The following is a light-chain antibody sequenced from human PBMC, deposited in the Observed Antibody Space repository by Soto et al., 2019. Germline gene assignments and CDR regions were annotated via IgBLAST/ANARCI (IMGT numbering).Light chain of an antibody. CDR2: GAS. CDR3: QQYGSSPIT. CDR1: QSVSSSY. Sequence: EIVLTQSPGTLSLSPGERATLSCRASQSVSSSYLAWYQQTPGQAPRLLIYGASSRATGIPDRFTGSGSGTDFTLNISRLEPEDFAVYYCQQYGSSPITFGQGTRLEIK. V-gene: IGKV3-20*01. J-gene: IGKJ5*01.